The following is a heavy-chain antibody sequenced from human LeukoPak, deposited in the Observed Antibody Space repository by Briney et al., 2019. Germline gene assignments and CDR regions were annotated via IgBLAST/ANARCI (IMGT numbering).Heavy chain of an antibody. V-gene: IGHV3-21*01. Sequence: PVGSLRLSCAASGITFSSYSMNWGPQAPVKGGWWGSSISSSSSYIYYAYSVKRRFTISRDNDKNSLYLQMNSLRAEDTAVYYCARGKYSGYDLWFERWGQGTLVTVSS. CDR2: ISSSSSYI. D-gene: IGHD5-12*01. J-gene: IGHJ4*02. CDR1: GITFSSYS. CDR3: ARGKYSGYDLWFER.